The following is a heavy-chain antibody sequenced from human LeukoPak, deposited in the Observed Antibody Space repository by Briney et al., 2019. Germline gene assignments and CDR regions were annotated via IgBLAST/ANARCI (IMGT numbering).Heavy chain of an antibody. CDR2: IIPIFGTA. CDR3: ARPKSLGATGNYFDY. J-gene: IGHJ4*02. Sequence: ASVKVSCKASGGTFSSYAISWVRQAPGQGLEWMGRIIPIFGTANYAQKFQGRVTITTDESTSTAYMELSSLRSEDTAVYYCARPKSLGATGNYFDYSDQGTLVTVSS. V-gene: IGHV1-69*05. CDR1: GGTFSSYA. D-gene: IGHD1-26*01.